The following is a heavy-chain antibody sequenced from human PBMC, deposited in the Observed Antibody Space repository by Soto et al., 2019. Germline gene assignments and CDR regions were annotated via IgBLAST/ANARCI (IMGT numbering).Heavy chain of an antibody. CDR3: ARVGVVTAAGTSDY. CDR1: GFTFSDYY. Sequence: PGGSLRLSCAVSGFTFSDYYMTWIRQVPGKGLEWVAYISGTSDSIPYADSVKGRFTISRDNAKNSLYLQMNSLRAEDTAVYYCARVGVVTAAGTSDYWGQGTLVTVSS. CDR2: ISGTSDSI. V-gene: IGHV3-11*06. D-gene: IGHD6-13*01. J-gene: IGHJ4*02.